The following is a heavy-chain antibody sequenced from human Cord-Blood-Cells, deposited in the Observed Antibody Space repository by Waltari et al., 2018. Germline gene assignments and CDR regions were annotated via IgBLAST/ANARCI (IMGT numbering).Heavy chain of an antibody. J-gene: IGHJ4*02. D-gene: IGHD3-22*01. CDR2: IIPIFGTA. CDR3: ASNDYDSSGYFRPFDY. CDR1: GGPFSSYA. Sequence: QVQLVQSGAEVKKPGSAVKVSCKASGGPFSSYAISWVRQAHGQGLEWMGGIIPIFGTANYAQKFQGRVTITADESPSTAYMELSSLRSEDTAVYYCASNDYDSSGYFRPFDYWGQGTLVTVSS. V-gene: IGHV1-69*01.